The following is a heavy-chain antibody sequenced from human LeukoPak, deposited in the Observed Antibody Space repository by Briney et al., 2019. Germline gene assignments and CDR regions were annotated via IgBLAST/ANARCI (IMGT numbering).Heavy chain of an antibody. CDR3: AKDAYGGATFFYYMDV. J-gene: IGHJ6*03. Sequence: GRSLRLSCAGSGFTFDDYATHWVRQTPGKGLEWVSGISWNSGNIAYADFVGGRFTISRDNAKNSLSLQMNSLSDEDTAVYYCAKDAYGGATFFYYMDVWGKGTTVTVSS. CDR1: GFTFDDYA. V-gene: IGHV3-9*01. CDR2: ISWNSGNI. D-gene: IGHD2/OR15-2a*01.